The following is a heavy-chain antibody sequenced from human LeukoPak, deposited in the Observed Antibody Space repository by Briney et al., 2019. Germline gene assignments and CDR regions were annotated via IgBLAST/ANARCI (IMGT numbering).Heavy chain of an antibody. CDR1: GGSISSYY. CDR3: ARGPAMVREVNWFDP. Sequence: ASETLSLTCTASGGSISSYYWSWIRQPPGKGLEWLGYIYYSGSTNYNASLKSRVTISVDTSKNQFSLKLSSVTAADTAVYYCARGPAMVREVNWFDPWGQGTLVTVSS. J-gene: IGHJ5*02. CDR2: IYYSGST. D-gene: IGHD3-10*01. V-gene: IGHV4-59*12.